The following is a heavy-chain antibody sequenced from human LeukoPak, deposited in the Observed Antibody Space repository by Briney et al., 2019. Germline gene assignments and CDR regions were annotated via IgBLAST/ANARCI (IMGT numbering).Heavy chain of an antibody. V-gene: IGHV3-48*03. Sequence: GGSLRLSCAASGFTFSNYKMNWVRQAPGKGLEWVSYISSSGSIIYYSDSVKGRFTISRDNAKNSLYLQINSLRAEATAVYYCARDFGYFWGQGTLVTVSS. J-gene: IGHJ4*02. CDR1: GFTFSNYK. CDR3: ARDFGYF. CDR2: ISSSGSII. D-gene: IGHD3-10*01.